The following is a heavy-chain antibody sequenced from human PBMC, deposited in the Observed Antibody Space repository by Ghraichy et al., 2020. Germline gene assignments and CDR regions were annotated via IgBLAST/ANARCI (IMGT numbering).Heavy chain of an antibody. V-gene: IGHV4-39*01. J-gene: IGHJ3*02. CDR2: IYYSGST. CDR3: ARQDYSYGPQIDI. CDR1: GGSISSSSYY. D-gene: IGHD5-18*01. Sequence: SETLSLTCTVSGGSISSSSYYWGWIHQPPGKGLEWIGSIYYSGSTYYNPSLKSRVTISVDTSKNQFSLKLSSVTAADTAVYYCARQDYSYGPQIDIWGQGTMVTVSS.